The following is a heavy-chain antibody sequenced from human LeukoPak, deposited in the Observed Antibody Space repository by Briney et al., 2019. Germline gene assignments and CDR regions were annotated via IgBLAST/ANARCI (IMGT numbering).Heavy chain of an antibody. CDR3: TRGLVGVDYYYCYYMDV. CDR1: GFTFGDYA. J-gene: IGHJ6*03. V-gene: IGHV3-49*04. D-gene: IGHD1-26*01. Sequence: GGSLRLSCTASGFTFGDYAMSWVRQAPGKGLEWVGFIRSKAYGGTTEYAASVKDRFTISRDDSKSIAYLQMNSLKTEDTAVYYCTRGLVGVDYYYCYYMDVWGKGTTVTVSS. CDR2: IRSKAYGGTT.